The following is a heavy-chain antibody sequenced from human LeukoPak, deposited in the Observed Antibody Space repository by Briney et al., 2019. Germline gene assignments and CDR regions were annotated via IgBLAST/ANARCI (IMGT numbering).Heavy chain of an antibody. CDR1: GFTVSSNY. CDR3: TGGGGDGYSPFDY. CDR2: IYSGGST. V-gene: IGHV3-53*01. Sequence: GGSLRLSCAASGFTVSSNYMSWDRQASGKGLEWVSVIYSGGSTYYADSVKGRFTISRDNSKNTLYLQMNSLRAGDTAVYYCTGGGGDGYSPFDYWGQGTLVTVSS. J-gene: IGHJ4*02. D-gene: IGHD2-21*01.